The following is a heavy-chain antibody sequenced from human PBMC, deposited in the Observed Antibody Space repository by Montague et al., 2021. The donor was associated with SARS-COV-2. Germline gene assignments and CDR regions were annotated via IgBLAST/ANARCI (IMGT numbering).Heavy chain of an antibody. CDR2: TYYMSKWYN. J-gene: IGHJ6*02. D-gene: IGHD6-19*01. CDR3: ARGADRYYFYGMDV. Sequence: CAISGDSVSINSAGWNWIRQSPSIGLEWLVRTYYMSKWYNEYAVSVNSRITINPDTSKNQFSLQVNSVAPEDTAVYYCARGADRYYFYGMDVWGQGTTVTVSS. CDR1: GDSVSINSAG. V-gene: IGHV6-1*01.